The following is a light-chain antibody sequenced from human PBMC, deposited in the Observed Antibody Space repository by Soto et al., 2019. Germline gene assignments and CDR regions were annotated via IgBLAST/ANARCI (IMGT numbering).Light chain of an antibody. CDR2: AAS. CDR3: QQSYSTPPS. V-gene: IGKV1-39*01. J-gene: IGKJ4*01. CDR1: QDINNN. Sequence: DIHLTHSPSSLSSSVLYIFTMICRASQDINNNVVWSQQKPGKAPKLLIYAASSLQSGVPSRFSGSGSGTDFTLTISSLQPEDFATYYCQQSYSTPPSFGGGTKVDIK.